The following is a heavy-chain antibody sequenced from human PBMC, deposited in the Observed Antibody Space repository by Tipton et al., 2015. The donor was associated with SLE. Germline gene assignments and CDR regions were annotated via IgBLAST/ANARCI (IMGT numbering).Heavy chain of an antibody. D-gene: IGHD6-25*01. CDR3: ARDRGGDFPYYFDS. CDR1: GFTFGSYW. CDR2: ISFSGSTV. Sequence: SLRLSCSASGFTFGSYWMSWVRQAPGKGLEWLSYISFSGSTVYYADSVKGRFIVSRDNAKNSLYLQMNSLRAEDTATYYCARDRGGDFPYYFDSWGQGTLVTVSS. J-gene: IGHJ4*02. V-gene: IGHV3-48*03.